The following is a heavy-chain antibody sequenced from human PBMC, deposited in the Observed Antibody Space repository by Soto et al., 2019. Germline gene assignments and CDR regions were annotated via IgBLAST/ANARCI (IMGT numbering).Heavy chain of an antibody. Sequence: PGGSLRLSCAASGFTFSSYAMSRVRQAPGKGLEWVSAISGSGGSTYYADSVKGRFTISRDNSKNTLYLQMNSLRAEDTAVYYCAKDGGYYYDSSGYSFDYWGQGTLVTVSS. CDR2: ISGSGGST. CDR3: AKDGGYYYDSSGYSFDY. J-gene: IGHJ4*02. D-gene: IGHD3-22*01. V-gene: IGHV3-23*01. CDR1: GFTFSSYA.